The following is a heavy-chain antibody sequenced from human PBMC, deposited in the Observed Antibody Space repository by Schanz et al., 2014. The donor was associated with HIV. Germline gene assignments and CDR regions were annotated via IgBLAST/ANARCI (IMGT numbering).Heavy chain of an antibody. V-gene: IGHV3-33*06. Sequence: VQLVGSGGGVVQPGGALRLSCAASGFTFSSYGMHWAPRGPGKGREGVAVIWYDGNKKLYADSVKGRFTISRDNSKKTLYLQMNNLRVEDTAVYYCANEEVPNDYWGQGTLVTVSS. CDR3: ANEEVPNDY. J-gene: IGHJ4*02. CDR1: GFTFSSYG. CDR2: IWYDGNKK.